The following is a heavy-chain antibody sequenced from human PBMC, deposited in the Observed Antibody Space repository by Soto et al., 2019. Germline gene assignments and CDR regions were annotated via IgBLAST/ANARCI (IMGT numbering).Heavy chain of an antibody. V-gene: IGHV4-59*01. J-gene: IGHJ5*02. D-gene: IGHD3-3*01. CDR3: ARATVSYDFWSGYYPTTPYNWFDP. CDR1: GGSISSYY. Sequence: SETLSLTCTVSGGSISSYYWSWIRQPPGNGLEWIGYIYYSGSTNYNPSLKSRVTISVDTSKNQFSLKLSSVTAADTAVYYCARATVSYDFWSGYYPTTPYNWFDPWGQGTLVTVSS. CDR2: IYYSGST.